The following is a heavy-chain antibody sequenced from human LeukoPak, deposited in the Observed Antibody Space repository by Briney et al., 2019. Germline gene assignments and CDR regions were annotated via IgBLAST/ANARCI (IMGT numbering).Heavy chain of an antibody. CDR3: ARVRSLMTTVTTHLDC. Sequence: TGGSLRLSCEASEFTFSNYWMSWVRQAPGKGLEWVANVKQDGSEKYYVDSVKGRFTISRDNAKNSLYLQMNSLRVEDTAVYYCARVRSLMTTVTTHLDCWGQGTLVTVSS. CDR1: EFTFSNYW. J-gene: IGHJ4*02. V-gene: IGHV3-7*01. D-gene: IGHD4-17*01. CDR2: VKQDGSEK.